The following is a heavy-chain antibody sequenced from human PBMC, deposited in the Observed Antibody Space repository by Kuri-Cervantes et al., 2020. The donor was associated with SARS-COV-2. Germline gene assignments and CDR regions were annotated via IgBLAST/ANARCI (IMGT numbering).Heavy chain of an antibody. CDR1: GFTFSDAW. CDR3: TTPASVAGTDDAFDI. CDR2: IKSKSDGGTI. J-gene: IGHJ3*02. D-gene: IGHD6-19*01. V-gene: IGHV3-15*01. Sequence: GGSLRLSCAASGFTFSDAWMSWVRQAPGEGLEWVGRIKSKSDGGTIDYAAPVKGRFTISRDDSKNTLYLEMNYLKAEDTALYYCTTPASVAGTDDAFDIWGQGTMVTV.